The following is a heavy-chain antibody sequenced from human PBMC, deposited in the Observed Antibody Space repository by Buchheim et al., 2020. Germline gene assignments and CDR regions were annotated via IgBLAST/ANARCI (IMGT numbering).Heavy chain of an antibody. J-gene: IGHJ6*02. CDR3: ARDQGIVVVPAATYYYYGMDV. CDR2: IKQDGSEK. D-gene: IGHD2-2*01. V-gene: IGHV3-7*04. CDR1: GFTFSSYW. Sequence: EVQLVESGGGLVQPGGSLRLSCAASGFTFSSYWMSWVRQAPGKGLEWVANIKQDGSEKYYVDSVKGRFTISRDNAKHSLYLQMNSLRAEDTAVHYCARDQGIVVVPAATYYYYGMDVWGQGTT.